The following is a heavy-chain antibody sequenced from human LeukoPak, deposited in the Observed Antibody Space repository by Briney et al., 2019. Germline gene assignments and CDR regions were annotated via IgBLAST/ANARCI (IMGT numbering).Heavy chain of an antibody. CDR1: GFTFSNYG. CDR2: ISGTGRST. V-gene: IGHV3-23*01. Sequence: GGSLRLSCAASGFTFSNYGMSWVRQAPRKGLEWVSAISGTGRSTYYADYVKGRFTISRDSYRNTLYLQMNSLRAEDTAVYYCATDLPPDYYDSSGYHLTYWGQGTLVTVSS. CDR3: ATDLPPDYYDSSGYHLTY. J-gene: IGHJ4*02. D-gene: IGHD3-22*01.